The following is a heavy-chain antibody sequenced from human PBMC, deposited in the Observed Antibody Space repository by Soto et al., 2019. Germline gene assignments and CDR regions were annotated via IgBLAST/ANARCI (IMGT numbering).Heavy chain of an antibody. CDR1: GGSFSGDY. CDR2: INHSGST. J-gene: IGHJ4*02. Sequence: SETLSLTCAVYGGSFSGDYWSWIRQPPGKGLEWIGEINHSGSTNYNPSLKSRVTISVDTSKNQFSLKLSSVTAADTAVYYCARVGYYYFDYWGQGTLVTFSS. V-gene: IGHV4-34*01. D-gene: IGHD3-22*01. CDR3: ARVGYYYFDY.